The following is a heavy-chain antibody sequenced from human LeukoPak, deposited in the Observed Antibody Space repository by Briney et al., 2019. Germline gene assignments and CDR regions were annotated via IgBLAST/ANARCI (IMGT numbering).Heavy chain of an antibody. D-gene: IGHD6-19*01. Sequence: PSETLSLTXAVSGYSISSGYYWGWIRQPPGKGLEWIGSIYHSGSTYYNPSLKSRVTISVDTSKNQFSLKLSSVTAADTAVYYCARRAAVAGWYFDLWGRGTLVTVSS. CDR3: ARRAAVAGWYFDL. J-gene: IGHJ2*01. CDR2: IYHSGST. V-gene: IGHV4-38-2*01. CDR1: GYSISSGYY.